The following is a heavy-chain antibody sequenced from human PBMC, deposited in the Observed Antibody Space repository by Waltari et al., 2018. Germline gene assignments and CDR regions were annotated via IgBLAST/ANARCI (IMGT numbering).Heavy chain of an antibody. V-gene: IGHV3-23*01. CDR3: AKDMTRYSSSSDFDQ. CDR1: RFTFRDYA. J-gene: IGHJ4*02. D-gene: IGHD6-6*01. CDR2: INDISGST. Sequence: EVQLLESGGGLVQPGGSLRLSCTASRFTFRDYAMSWVRQAPGKGLGWVSAINDISGSTYSAASVKGRFTISRDNSKNTLYLQMDSLRADDTAVYYCAKDMTRYSSSSDFDQWGQGTLVTVSS.